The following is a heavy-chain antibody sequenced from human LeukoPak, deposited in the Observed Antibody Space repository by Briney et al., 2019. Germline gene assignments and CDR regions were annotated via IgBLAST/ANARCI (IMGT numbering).Heavy chain of an antibody. CDR2: IKQDGSET. CDR3: GRHLAGDSLYRHFDY. D-gene: IGHD5/OR15-5a*01. J-gene: IGHJ4*02. CDR1: TITFSNSW. V-gene: IGHV3-7*04. Sequence: GGSLRLSCTASTITFSNSWMSWVRQAPGKGLEWVANIKQDGSETNYVDSVKGRFTISRDNAKNSLFLQMNGLRGEDTAIYYCGRHLAGDSLYRHFDYWGQGTLVTVSS.